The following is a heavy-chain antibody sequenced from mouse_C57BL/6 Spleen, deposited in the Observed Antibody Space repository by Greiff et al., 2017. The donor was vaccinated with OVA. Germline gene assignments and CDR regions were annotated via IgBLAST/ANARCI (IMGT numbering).Heavy chain of an antibody. CDR1: GFTFSDYY. CDR2: INYDGSST. V-gene: IGHV5-16*01. J-gene: IGHJ2*01. CDR3: ARESNYYFDY. Sequence: EVQLQESEGGLVQPGSSMKLSCTASGFTFSDYYMAWVRQVPEKGLEWVANINYDGSSTYYLDSLKSRFIISRDNAKNILYLQMSSLKSEDTATYYCARESNYYFDYWGQGTTLTVSS. D-gene: IGHD2-5*01.